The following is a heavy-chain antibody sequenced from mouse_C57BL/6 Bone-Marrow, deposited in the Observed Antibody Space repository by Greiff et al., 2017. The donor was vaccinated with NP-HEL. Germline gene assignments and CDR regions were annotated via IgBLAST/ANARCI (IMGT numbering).Heavy chain of an antibody. CDR2: ISSGGSYT. J-gene: IGHJ3*01. Sequence: EVQVVESGGDLVKPGGSLKLSCAASGFTFSSYGMSWVRQTPDKRLGWVATISSGGSYTYYPASVKGRVTISRDNAKNTLYLQMSSLKSEDTAMYYCASPYDYDVAWFAYWGQGTLVTVSA. CDR1: GFTFSSYG. V-gene: IGHV5-6*01. CDR3: ASPYDYDVAWFAY. D-gene: IGHD2-4*01.